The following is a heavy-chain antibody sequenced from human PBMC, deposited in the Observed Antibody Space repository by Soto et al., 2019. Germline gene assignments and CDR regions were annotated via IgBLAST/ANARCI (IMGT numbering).Heavy chain of an antibody. CDR2: IYYSGST. Sequence: SETLSLTYTISNGSIGSYYWTWIRQPPGKGLEWIGHIYYSGSTNYNPSLKSRLTLSLDTSKNQFSLKLTSVTAADTAVYYCARVGRLITAAGLLDAWGQGTLVTVSS. V-gene: IGHV4-59*01. CDR1: NGSIGSYY. D-gene: IGHD6-13*01. J-gene: IGHJ5*02. CDR3: ARVGRLITAAGLLDA.